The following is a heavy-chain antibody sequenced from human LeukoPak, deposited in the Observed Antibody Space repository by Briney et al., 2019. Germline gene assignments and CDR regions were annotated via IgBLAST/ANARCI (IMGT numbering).Heavy chain of an antibody. CDR1: GYTFTSYD. J-gene: IGHJ6*03. Sequence: ASVKVSCKASGYTFTSYDINWVRQATGQGLEWMGWMNPNSGNTGYAQKFQGRVTMTRNTSISTGYMELSSLRFEDTALYYCARSVGCSGGSCYYMDVWGKGTTVTISS. CDR3: ARSVGCSGGSCYYMDV. V-gene: IGHV1-8*01. D-gene: IGHD2-15*01. CDR2: MNPNSGNT.